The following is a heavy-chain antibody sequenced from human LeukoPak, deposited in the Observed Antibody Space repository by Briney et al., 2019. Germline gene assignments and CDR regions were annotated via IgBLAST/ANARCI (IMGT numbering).Heavy chain of an antibody. CDR2: ISSSGSTI. J-gene: IGHJ6*04. CDR3: AELGITMIGGV. CDR1: GFTFSTYG. D-gene: IGHD3-10*02. V-gene: IGHV3-48*03. Sequence: GGSLRLSCTASGFTFSTYGMHWVRQAPGKGLEWVSYISSSGSTIYYAASVKGRFTISRDNAKNSLYLQMNSLRAEDTAVYYCAELGITMIGGVWGKGTTVTISS.